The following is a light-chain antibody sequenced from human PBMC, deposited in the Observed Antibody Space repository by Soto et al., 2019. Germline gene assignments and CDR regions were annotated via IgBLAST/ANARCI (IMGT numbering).Light chain of an antibody. CDR2: AAS. CDR3: QQSYSTPWT. CDR1: QSIRSY. V-gene: IGKV1-39*01. J-gene: IGKJ1*01. Sequence: DIQMTQSPSSLSASVGDRVTITCRASQSIRSYLNWYQQKPGKAPKLLIYAASSLQSGVPSRFSGSGSGTDVTLTISSRQPDDFATYYCQQSYSTPWTFGQGTKVEIK.